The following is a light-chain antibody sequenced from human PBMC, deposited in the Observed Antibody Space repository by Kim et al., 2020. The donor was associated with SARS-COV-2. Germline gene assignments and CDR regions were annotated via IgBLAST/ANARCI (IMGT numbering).Light chain of an antibody. J-gene: IGLJ1*01. V-gene: IGLV2-14*03. CDR3: SSYTTSISYV. CDR1: SGDVGSYNH. CDR2: DVS. Sequence: QSALTQPASVSGSPGQSVTISCTGTSGDVGSYNHVSWYQQHPGKAPKLMIYDVSKRPSGVSSRFSGSKSGNTASLTISGLQADDEADYYCSSYTTSISYVFGVGTKVTVL.